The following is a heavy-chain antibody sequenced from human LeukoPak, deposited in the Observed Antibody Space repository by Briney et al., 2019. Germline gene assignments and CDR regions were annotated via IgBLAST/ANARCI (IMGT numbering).Heavy chain of an antibody. D-gene: IGHD6-19*01. CDR2: INPNSGGP. Sequence: ASVKVSCKASGYTFTGYYMHWVRQAPGQGLEWMGRINPNSGGPNYAQKFQGRVTMTRDTFSSTAYMVLSRPRSDDTAVYYCARVWIAVAGTRGYYFDYWGQGTLVTVSS. CDR3: ARVWIAVAGTRGYYFDY. V-gene: IGHV1-2*06. J-gene: IGHJ4*02. CDR1: GYTFTGYY.